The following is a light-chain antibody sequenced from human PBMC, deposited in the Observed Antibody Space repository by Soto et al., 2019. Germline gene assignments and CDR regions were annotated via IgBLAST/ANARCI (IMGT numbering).Light chain of an antibody. CDR3: ASWDDRLTVV. J-gene: IGLJ2*01. CDR1: SSNIGTGY. V-gene: IGLV1-47*01. Sequence: QSVLTQPPSASGTPGQTVTISCSGSSSNIGTGYVYWYQQRPGSAPKFLIYRNSLRPSGVPDRFSGSKSGTSASLAIGGLRSEDEADYYCASWDDRLTVVFSRGTTLTVL. CDR2: RNS.